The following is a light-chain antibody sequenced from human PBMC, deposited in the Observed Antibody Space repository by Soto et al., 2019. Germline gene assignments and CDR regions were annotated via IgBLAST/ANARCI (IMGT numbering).Light chain of an antibody. Sequence: AILMTQSPSSLSASVGDRVTITCRASQDIRNHLAWYQQKPGKAPDLLIYTACDLESGVPSRISGSGSSTDFILTISSLQPEGFATYFCLQDYDYPFTFGPGTKVDIK. V-gene: IGKV1-6*01. CDR1: QDIRNH. CDR2: TAC. CDR3: LQDYDYPFT. J-gene: IGKJ3*01.